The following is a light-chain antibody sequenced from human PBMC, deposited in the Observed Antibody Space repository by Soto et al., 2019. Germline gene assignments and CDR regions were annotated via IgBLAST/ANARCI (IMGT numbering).Light chain of an antibody. J-gene: IGKJ4*01. V-gene: IGKV1-39*01. CDR1: QSITSY. CDR2: AAS. Sequence: DIQMTQPPSSLSASVGDRVTITCRASQSITSYLNWYQQKPGKAPKLLIYAASSLQSEVPSRFSGSGSGTDFTLTISSLQPEDFATYYCQQSYSTPRTFGGGTKVDIK. CDR3: QQSYSTPRT.